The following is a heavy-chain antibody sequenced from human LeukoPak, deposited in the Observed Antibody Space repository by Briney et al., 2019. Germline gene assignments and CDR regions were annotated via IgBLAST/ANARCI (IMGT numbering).Heavy chain of an antibody. CDR1: GGTFSSYA. CDR2: IIPILGIA. D-gene: IGHD1-26*01. CDR3: ARLDGSYFDY. Sequence: GASVKVSCKAFGGTFSSYAISWVRQAPGQGLEWMGRIIPILGIANYAQKFQGRVTITADKSTSTAYMELSSLRSEDTAVYYCARLDGSYFDYWGQGTLVIVSS. V-gene: IGHV1-69*04. J-gene: IGHJ4*02.